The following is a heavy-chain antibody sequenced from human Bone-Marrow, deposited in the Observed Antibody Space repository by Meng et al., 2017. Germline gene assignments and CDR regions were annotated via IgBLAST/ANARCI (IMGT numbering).Heavy chain of an antibody. CDR3: ARGRASCSSGGCSLGWFDP. CDR1: GGSINSAGYY. V-gene: IGHV4-31*01. D-gene: IGHD2-15*01. J-gene: IGHJ5*02. CDR2: IYYTENT. Sequence: GQLQESGPGLVKPAQSLSLTCSVSGGSINSAGYYWSWIRQHPGKGLEWIGYIYYTENTYYNPSLKSPMTISLDKSKNQFSLKLNSVTVADTAVYYCARGRASCSSGGCSLGWFDPWGQGTLVTVFS.